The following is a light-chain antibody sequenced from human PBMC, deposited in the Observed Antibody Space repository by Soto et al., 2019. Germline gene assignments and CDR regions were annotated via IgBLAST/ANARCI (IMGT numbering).Light chain of an antibody. CDR1: SSDVGGYSY. CDR3: ASYATSSTYV. J-gene: IGLJ1*01. CDR2: DVS. V-gene: IGLV2-14*01. Sequence: QSVLTQPASVSGSPGQSMAISCTGTSSDVGGYSYVSWYQQQPGKAPKLVISDVSNRPSGVSDRFSGSKSGNTASLTISGLQTEHEADYYCASYATSSTYVFGTGTKVTVL.